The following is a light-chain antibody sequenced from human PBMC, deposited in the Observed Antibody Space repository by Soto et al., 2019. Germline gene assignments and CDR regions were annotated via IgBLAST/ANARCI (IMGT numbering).Light chain of an antibody. CDR1: TRDVGGYNY. Sequence: QSALTQPASVSGWPGQSITIYCTGSTRDVGGYNYVSWYQLSPGKAPKLLIYDVDRPSGVSNRFSGSKSGNTASLTISGLQAEDEADYYCNSYTNSGPVVFGGGTQLTVL. CDR2: DV. J-gene: IGLJ3*02. CDR3: NSYTNSGPVV. V-gene: IGLV2-14*01.